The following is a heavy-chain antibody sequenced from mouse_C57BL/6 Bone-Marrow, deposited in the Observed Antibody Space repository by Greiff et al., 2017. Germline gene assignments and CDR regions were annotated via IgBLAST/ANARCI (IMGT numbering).Heavy chain of an antibody. CDR2: IYPGDGDT. CDR3: ARNPWLLRAMDY. D-gene: IGHD2-3*01. CDR1: GYAFCSYW. Sequence: LESGAELVKPGASVKISCKASGYAFCSYWMNWVKQRPGKGLEWIGQIYPGDGDTNYNGKFKGKATLIADKSSSTAYMQRSSLAAEDAAVYFGARNPWLLRAMDYWGQGTSVTVSS. V-gene: IGHV1-80*01. J-gene: IGHJ4*01.